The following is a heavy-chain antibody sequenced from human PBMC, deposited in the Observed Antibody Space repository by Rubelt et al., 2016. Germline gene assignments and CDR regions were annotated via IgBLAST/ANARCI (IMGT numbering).Heavy chain of an antibody. CDR1: GGSISSGGYY. V-gene: IGHV4-31*03. J-gene: IGHJ6*03. Sequence: VQLQESGLGLVKPSQTLSLTCTVSGGSISSGGYYWSWIRQHPGKGLEWIGYTYYSGSTNYNPSLKSRVTISVDTSKNQFSLKLSSVTAADTAVYYCARAVLGGGKRVYYYYYYMDVWGKGTTVTVSS. D-gene: IGHD4-23*01. CDR3: ARAVLGGGKRVYYYYYYMDV. CDR2: TYYSGST.